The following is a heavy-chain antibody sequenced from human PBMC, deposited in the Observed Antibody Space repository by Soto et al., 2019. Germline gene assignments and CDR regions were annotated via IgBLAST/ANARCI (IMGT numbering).Heavy chain of an antibody. CDR1: GGSISSSSFH. V-gene: IGHV4-39*01. J-gene: IGHJ5*02. CDR2: IYYSGST. CDR3: ARRERAAGTDWWFDP. D-gene: IGHD6-13*01. Sequence: QLQLQESGPGLVKPSETLSLTCTVSGGSISSSSFHWGWIRQPPGKGLEWIGSIYYSGSTYYSPSLKSRVTIAVDKSKNQFSLKLSSVTAADTAVYYCARRERAAGTDWWFDPWGQGTLVTVSS.